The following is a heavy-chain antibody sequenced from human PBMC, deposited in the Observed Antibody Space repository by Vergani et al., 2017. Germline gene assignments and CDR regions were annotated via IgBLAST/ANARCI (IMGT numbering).Heavy chain of an antibody. J-gene: IGHJ5*02. CDR1: GGTFSSYA. D-gene: IGHD3-9*01. CDR2: IIPIFGTA. Sequence: LVQSGGEVKKPGASLSVSCKASGGTFSSYAISWVRQAPGQGLEWMGGIIPIFGTANYAQKFQGRVTITADESTSTAYMELSSLRSEDTAVYYCARAHPGELVRRGFDPWGQGTLVTVSS. CDR3: ARAHPGELVRRGFDP. V-gene: IGHV1-69*13.